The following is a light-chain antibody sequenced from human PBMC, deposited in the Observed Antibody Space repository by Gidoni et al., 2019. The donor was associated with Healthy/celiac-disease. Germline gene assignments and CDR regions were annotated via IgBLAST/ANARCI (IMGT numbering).Light chain of an antibody. CDR1: QSISSW. CDR2: KAS. J-gene: IGKJ3*01. V-gene: IGKV1-5*03. Sequence: DIQLTQSPSTLSASVGDRVTITCRASQSISSWVAWYQQKPEKAPKLLIYKASSLESGDPSRFSGSGSGTEFTLTISSLQPDDFATYYCQQYNSYSRTFGPGTKVDIK. CDR3: QQYNSYSRT.